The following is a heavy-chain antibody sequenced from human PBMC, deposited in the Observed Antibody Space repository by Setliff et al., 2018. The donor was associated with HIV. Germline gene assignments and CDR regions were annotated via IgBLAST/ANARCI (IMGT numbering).Heavy chain of an antibody. CDR2: IWYDGSNK. V-gene: IGHV3-33*06. CDR1: GFTFSSYG. D-gene: IGHD5-18*01. J-gene: IGHJ4*02. Sequence: PGGSLRLSCAASGFTFSSYGMHWVRQAPGKGLEWVAIIWYDGSNKYYADSVKGRFTISRDNSKKTMYLEMNSLRAEDTAVYYCAKGSLPSGYSYGFFDYWGQGTLVTVSS. CDR3: AKGSLPSGYSYGFFDY.